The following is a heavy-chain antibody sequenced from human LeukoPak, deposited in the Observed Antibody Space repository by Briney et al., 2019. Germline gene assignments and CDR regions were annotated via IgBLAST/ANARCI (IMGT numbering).Heavy chain of an antibody. V-gene: IGHV3-21*01. J-gene: IGHJ1*01. D-gene: IGHD2-2*01. CDR3: ARDDIVVVPAAASAEYFQH. CDR2: ISSSSSYI. Sequence: GGSLRLSCATSGFTFSSYSMNWVRQAPGKGLEWVSSISSSSSYIYYADSVKGRFTISRDNAKNSLYLQMNSLRAEDTAVYYCARDDIVVVPAAASAEYFQHWGQGTLVTVSS. CDR1: GFTFSSYS.